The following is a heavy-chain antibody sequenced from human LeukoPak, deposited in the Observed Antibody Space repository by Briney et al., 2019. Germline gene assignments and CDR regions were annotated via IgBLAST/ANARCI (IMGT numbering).Heavy chain of an antibody. CDR2: ISSSSSYI. V-gene: IGHV3-21*01. Sequence: PGGSLRLSCAASGFTFSSYSMNWVRQAPGKGLEWVSFISSSSSYIYYADSVKGRFTISRDNAKNSLYLQMNSLRAEDTAVYYCARDLVAGTGNWFDPWGQGTLVTVSS. D-gene: IGHD6-19*01. CDR1: GFTFSSYS. CDR3: ARDLVAGTGNWFDP. J-gene: IGHJ5*02.